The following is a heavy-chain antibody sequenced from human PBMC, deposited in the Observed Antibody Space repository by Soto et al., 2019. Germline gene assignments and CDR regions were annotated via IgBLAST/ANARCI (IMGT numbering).Heavy chain of an antibody. J-gene: IGHJ6*02. V-gene: IGHV3-48*02. CDR1: GFTFSSYS. CDR2: INSISSTI. D-gene: IGHD2-15*01. Sequence: EVQLVESGGGLVQPGGSLRLSCAASGFTFSSYSMNWVRQAPGKGLEWVSYINSISSTIYYADSVKGRFTISRDNAKNSPYRQMNSLRDEDTAVYYCARDIGCSGGSCYYYGMDVWGQGTTVTVSS. CDR3: ARDIGCSGGSCYYYGMDV.